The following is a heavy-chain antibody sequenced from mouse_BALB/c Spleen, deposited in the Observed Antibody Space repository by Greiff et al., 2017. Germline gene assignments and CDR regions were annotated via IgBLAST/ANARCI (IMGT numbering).Heavy chain of an antibody. CDR2: ISSGGGST. CDR3: ARLLPVDY. V-gene: IGHV5-12-1*01. J-gene: IGHJ2*01. Sequence: EVHLVESGGGLVKPGGSLKLSCAASGFAFSSYDMSWVRQTPEKRLEWVAYISSGGGSTYYPDTVKGRFTISRDNAKNTLYLQMSSLKSEDTAMYYCARLLPVDYWGQGTTLTVSS. D-gene: IGHD2-1*01. CDR1: GFAFSSYD.